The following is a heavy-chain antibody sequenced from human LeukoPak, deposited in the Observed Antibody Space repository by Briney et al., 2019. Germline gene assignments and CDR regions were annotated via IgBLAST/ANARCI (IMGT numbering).Heavy chain of an antibody. D-gene: IGHD3-22*01. V-gene: IGHV3-23*01. J-gene: IGHJ4*02. Sequence: PGGSLRLSCAASGFTFSSYAMSWVRQAPGKGLEWVSAISGSGGSTYYADSVKGQFTISRDNSKNTLYLQMNSLRAEDTAVYYCAKDRYYYDSSGSAYSDYWGQGTLVTVSS. CDR1: GFTFSSYA. CDR2: ISGSGGST. CDR3: AKDRYYYDSSGSAYSDY.